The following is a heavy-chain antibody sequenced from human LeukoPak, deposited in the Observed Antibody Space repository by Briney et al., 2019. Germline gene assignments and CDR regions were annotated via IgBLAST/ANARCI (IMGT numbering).Heavy chain of an antibody. CDR2: ITGSSSNI. V-gene: IGHV3-21*01. Sequence: GGSLRLSCAASGFTFSTYSMNWVRQAPGKGLEWVSSITGSSSNIYYADSVKGRFTISRDNAKNSLYLQMNSLRAEDTAAYYCARGGGSYLFLHWCQGTLVTVSS. CDR1: GFTFSTYS. D-gene: IGHD1-26*01. J-gene: IGHJ1*01. CDR3: ARGGGSYLFLH.